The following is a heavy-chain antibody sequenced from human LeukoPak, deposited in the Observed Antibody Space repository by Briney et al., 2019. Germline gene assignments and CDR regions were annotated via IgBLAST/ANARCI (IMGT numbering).Heavy chain of an antibody. V-gene: IGHV4-61*02. J-gene: IGHJ6*03. Sequence: SETLSLTCTVSGNSISSGDNYWSWIRQPAGKGLEWIGRIYTSGSTNYNPSLKSRVTISVDTSKNQFSLKLSSVTAADTAVYYCAREVETYYYDSSGYYPDYYYYYMDVWGKGTTVTISS. D-gene: IGHD3-22*01. CDR3: AREVETYYYDSSGYYPDYYYYYMDV. CDR2: IYTSGST. CDR1: GNSISSGDNY.